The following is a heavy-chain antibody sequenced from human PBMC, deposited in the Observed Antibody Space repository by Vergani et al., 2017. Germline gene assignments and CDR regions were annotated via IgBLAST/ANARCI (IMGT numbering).Heavy chain of an antibody. J-gene: IGHJ4*02. D-gene: IGHD6-19*01. CDR2: IRGSGGST. CDR3: AKDRGSGWYVVVDY. CDR1: GFTLSNYA. V-gene: IGHV3-23*01. Sequence: EVQLLESGGGLVQPWGSLRLSCAASGFTLSNYAMSWVRQAPGKGLEWVSAIRGSGGSTYYADSVKGRFTISRDNSKNTLYLQMNSLRAEDTAVYYCAKDRGSGWYVVVDYWGQGTLVTVSS.